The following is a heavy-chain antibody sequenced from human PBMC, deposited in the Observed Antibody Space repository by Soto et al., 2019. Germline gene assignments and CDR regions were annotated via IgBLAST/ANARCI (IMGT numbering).Heavy chain of an antibody. Sequence: GASVKVSCKASGYTFTSYGISWVRQAPGQGLEWMGWISAYNGNTNYAQKLQGRVTMTTDTSTSTAYMELRSLRSDDTAVYYCARGPFHYDFWSGYRIAPESRFAFDIWGQGTMVTVSS. D-gene: IGHD3-3*01. CDR1: GYTFTSYG. J-gene: IGHJ3*02. V-gene: IGHV1-18*01. CDR2: ISAYNGNT. CDR3: ARGPFHYDFWSGYRIAPESRFAFDI.